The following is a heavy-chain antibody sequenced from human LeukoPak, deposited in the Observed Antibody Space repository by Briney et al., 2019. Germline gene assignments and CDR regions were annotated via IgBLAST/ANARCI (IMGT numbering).Heavy chain of an antibody. V-gene: IGHV1-2*02. CDR3: ARDLTSGVNY. Sequence: ASVKVSCKASGYTFSAYYKHWVRQAPGQGLEWMGWINPSSGGTHSAQKFQGRVTMTRDTSISTAYMELSSLRSDDTAFYYCARDLTSGVNYWGQGTLVTVSS. D-gene: IGHD3-3*01. CDR1: GYTFSAYY. J-gene: IGHJ4*02. CDR2: INPSSGGT.